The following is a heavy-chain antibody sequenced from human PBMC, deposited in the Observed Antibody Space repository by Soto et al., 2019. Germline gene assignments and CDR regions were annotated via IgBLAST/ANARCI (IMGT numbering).Heavy chain of an antibody. CDR2: LSVSGGDT. CDR1: GFTFASYA. D-gene: IGHD3-22*01. CDR3: AKAQDRSAHYSGLDY. J-gene: IGHJ4*02. V-gene: IGHV3-23*01. Sequence: GGSLRLSCAASGFTFASYAMSWVRQPPGKGLEWVSGLSVSGGDTYYADSVKGRFTISRDNSKNTLHLQMNSLRAEDTAVYYCAKAQDRSAHYSGLDYWGQGTLVTVSS.